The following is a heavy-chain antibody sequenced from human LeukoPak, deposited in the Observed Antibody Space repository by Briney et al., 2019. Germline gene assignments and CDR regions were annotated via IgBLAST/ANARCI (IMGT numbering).Heavy chain of an antibody. CDR3: ARDGGSDQYYFDN. CDR2: ISAYNGNT. CDR1: GYTFTGYY. D-gene: IGHD6-19*01. J-gene: IGHJ4*02. Sequence: ASVKVSCKASGYTFTGYYMHWVRQAPGQGLEWMGWISAYNGNTNYAQKLQGRVTMTTDTSTSTAYMELRSLRSDDTAMYYCARDGGSDQYYFDNWGQGTLVTVSS. V-gene: IGHV1-18*04.